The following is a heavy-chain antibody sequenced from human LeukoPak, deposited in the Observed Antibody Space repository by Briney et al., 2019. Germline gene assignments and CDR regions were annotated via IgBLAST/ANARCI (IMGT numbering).Heavy chain of an antibody. CDR1: GYTFTSYG. CDR2: ISAYNGNT. V-gene: IGHV1-18*01. CDR3: ASPARREYCSSTSCPFDI. J-gene: IGHJ3*02. Sequence: ASVKVSCKASGYTFTSYGISWVRQAPGQGLEWMGWISAYNGNTNYAQKLQGRVTMTTDTSTSTAYMELRSLRSEDTAVYYCASPARREYCSSTSCPFDIWGQGTMVTVSS. D-gene: IGHD2-2*01.